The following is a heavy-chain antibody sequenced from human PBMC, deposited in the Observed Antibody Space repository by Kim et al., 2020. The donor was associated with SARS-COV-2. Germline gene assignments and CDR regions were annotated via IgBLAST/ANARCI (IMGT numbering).Heavy chain of an antibody. D-gene: IGHD3-10*01. J-gene: IGHJ3*02. V-gene: IGHV3-48*02. CDR2: R. Sequence: RYYADAVKGRFTIFRDNAKNSLYLQMNSLRDEDTAVYYCASGSGSFDIWGQGTMVTVSS. CDR3: ASGSGSFDI.